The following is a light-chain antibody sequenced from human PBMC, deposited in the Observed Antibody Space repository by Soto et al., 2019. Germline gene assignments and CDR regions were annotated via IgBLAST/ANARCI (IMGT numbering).Light chain of an antibody. CDR1: QSIGSW. V-gene: IGKV1-5*03. J-gene: IGKJ1*01. CDR3: QQYSSYWT. Sequence: DIQVTQSPSTLSASVRDRVTITCRASQSIGSWLAWYQQKPGKAPKLLIYKASSLESGVPSRFSGSGSGTIFTLTISSLQPEDFATYYCQQYSSYWTFGQGTKVEIK. CDR2: KAS.